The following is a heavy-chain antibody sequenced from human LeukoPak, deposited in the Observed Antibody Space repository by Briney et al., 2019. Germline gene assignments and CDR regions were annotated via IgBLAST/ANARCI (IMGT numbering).Heavy chain of an antibody. CDR3: ARVITFGGVIVIGY. CDR2: MNPNSGNT. V-gene: IGHV1-8*01. Sequence: ASVKVSCKASGYTFTSYDINWVRQATGQGLEWMGWMNPNSGNTGYAQKFQGRVTMTRNTFISTAYMELSSLRSEDTAVYYCARVITFGGVIVIGYWGQGTLVTVSS. J-gene: IGHJ4*02. CDR1: GYTFTSYD. D-gene: IGHD3-16*02.